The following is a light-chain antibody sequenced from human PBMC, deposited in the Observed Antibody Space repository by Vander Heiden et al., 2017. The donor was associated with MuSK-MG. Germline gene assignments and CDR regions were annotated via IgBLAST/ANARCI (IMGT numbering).Light chain of an antibody. CDR1: PSVFSDSNNKNY. CDR2: WAS. J-gene: IGKJ4*01. V-gene: IGKV4-1*01. CDR3: QHYYNVPLT. Sequence: DIVLTQSPASLAFSLCSRSTINFTSIPSVFSDSNNKNYLGWYQQKPGQPPQLLFYWASTRESGVPDRFSGSGSGTEFTLTIANLQADDVAVYYCQHYYNVPLTFGGGTKVEIK.